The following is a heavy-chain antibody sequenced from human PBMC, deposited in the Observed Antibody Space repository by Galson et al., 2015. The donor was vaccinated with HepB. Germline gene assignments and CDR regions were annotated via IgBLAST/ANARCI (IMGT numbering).Heavy chain of an antibody. CDR1: GFTFSSYG. CDR2: ISYDGSNK. V-gene: IGHV3-30*18. CDR3: AKEGRLMVYAPLGY. D-gene: IGHD2-8*01. Sequence: SLRLSCAASGFTFSSYGMHWVRQAPGKGLEWVAVISYDGSNKYYADSVKGRFTISRDNSKNTLYLQMNGLRAEDTAVYYCAKEGRLMVYAPLGYWGQGTLVTVSS. J-gene: IGHJ4*02.